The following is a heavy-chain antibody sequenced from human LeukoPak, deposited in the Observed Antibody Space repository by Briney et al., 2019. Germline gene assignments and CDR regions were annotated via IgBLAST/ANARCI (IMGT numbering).Heavy chain of an antibody. Sequence: SETLSPTCTVSGGSISSSSYYWGWIRQPPGKGLEWIGSIYYSGSTYYNPSLKSRVTISVDTSKNQFSLKLSSVTAADTAVYYCARDIVPDYWGQGTLVTVSS. CDR1: GGSISSSSYY. D-gene: IGHD2-15*01. J-gene: IGHJ4*02. V-gene: IGHV4-39*07. CDR3: ARDIVPDY. CDR2: IYYSGST.